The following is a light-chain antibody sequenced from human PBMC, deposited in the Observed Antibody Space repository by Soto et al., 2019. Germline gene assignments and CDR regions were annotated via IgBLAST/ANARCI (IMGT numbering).Light chain of an antibody. Sequence: EGVMTQSPATLSVSAGERATLSCRASENVLSYLAWYQQKPVQPPRLLISGAATRATDIPARFSGSGSGTEFTLTISSLQSEDSAVYSCLQYYNWPRTFGQGTKVDIK. CDR1: ENVLSY. CDR2: GAA. V-gene: IGKV3-15*01. J-gene: IGKJ1*01. CDR3: LQYYNWPRT.